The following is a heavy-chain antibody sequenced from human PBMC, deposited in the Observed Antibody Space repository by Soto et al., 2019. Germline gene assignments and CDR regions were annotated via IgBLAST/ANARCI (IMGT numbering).Heavy chain of an antibody. V-gene: IGHV4-59*08. D-gene: IGHD6-6*01. CDR2: IYYSGST. Sequence: SETLSLTCTVSGGSISSYYWSWIRQPPGKGLEWIGYIYYSGSTYYNPSLKSRVTISVDTSKNQFSLKLSSVTAADTAVYYCARQIGIAARLGFNWFDPWGQGTLVTVSS. CDR1: GGSISSYY. J-gene: IGHJ5*02. CDR3: ARQIGIAARLGFNWFDP.